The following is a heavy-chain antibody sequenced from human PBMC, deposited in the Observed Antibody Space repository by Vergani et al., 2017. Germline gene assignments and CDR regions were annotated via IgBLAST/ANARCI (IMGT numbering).Heavy chain of an antibody. CDR2: IASSDTTV. CDR1: GFFFSDYY. J-gene: IGHJ4*02. D-gene: IGHD3-10*01. Sequence: QVQLVESGGGLVKPGGSLRLSCTASGFFFSDYYMSWLRQAPGKGLEWISYIASSDTTVYYADSVKGRFTISRDNTKNSLYLEMNSLRAEDTAVYYCARDYLDFSGSGSPYYFDHWGQGTQVTVPS. V-gene: IGHV3-11*04. CDR3: ARDYLDFSGSGSPYYFDH.